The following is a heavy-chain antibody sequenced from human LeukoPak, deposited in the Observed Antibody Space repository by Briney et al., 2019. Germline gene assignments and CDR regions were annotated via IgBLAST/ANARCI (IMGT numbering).Heavy chain of an antibody. V-gene: IGHV3-74*01. CDR3: VRGVGVSRFNYLDS. J-gene: IGHJ4*02. D-gene: IGHD6-13*01. CDR2: INSGGSYT. CDR1: GFTFSDYW. Sequence: GGSLRLSCAASGFTFSDYWMHWVRQAPGKGLVWVARINSGGSYTSYADSVKGRFTISRDNAKSTLYLQMNSLRAEDTAVYYCVRGVGVSRFNYLDSWGQGTLVIVSS.